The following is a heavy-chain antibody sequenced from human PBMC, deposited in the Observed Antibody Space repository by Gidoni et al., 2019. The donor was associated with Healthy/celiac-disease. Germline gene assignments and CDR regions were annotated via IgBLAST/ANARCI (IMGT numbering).Heavy chain of an antibody. CDR2: ISGSGGST. J-gene: IGHJ4*02. CDR3: ANNIVPPGIAVARGADY. D-gene: IGHD6-19*01. V-gene: IGHV3-23*01. CDR1: GFTFSSYA. Sequence: EVQLLESGGGLVQPGGSLRLSCAASGFTFSSYAMSWVRQAPGKGLEWVSAISGSGGSTYYADSVKGRFTISRDNSKNTLYLQMNSLRAEDTAVYYCANNIVPPGIAVARGADYWGQGTLVTVSS.